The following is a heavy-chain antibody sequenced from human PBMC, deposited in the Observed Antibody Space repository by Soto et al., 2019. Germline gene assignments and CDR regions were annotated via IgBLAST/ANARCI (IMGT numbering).Heavy chain of an antibody. Sequence: ASVKVSCKASGYTFTSYAMHWVRQAPGQRLEWMGWINAGNGNTKYSQKFQGRVTITRDTSASTAYMELSSLRSEDTAVYYCARGNYPAYDSSGYDAFDIWGQGTMVTVSS. J-gene: IGHJ3*02. D-gene: IGHD3-22*01. V-gene: IGHV1-3*01. CDR1: GYTFTSYA. CDR2: INAGNGNT. CDR3: ARGNYPAYDSSGYDAFDI.